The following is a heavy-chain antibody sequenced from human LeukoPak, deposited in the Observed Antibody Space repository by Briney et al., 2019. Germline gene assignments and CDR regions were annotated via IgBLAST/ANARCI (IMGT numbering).Heavy chain of an antibody. CDR3: ARDPHCSSTNCLFYY. Sequence: PSETLSLTCAVCGGSTSSSDWWSWVRQPPGRGLEWIGYIYRSDHSNYNPSLTSRVTMSLDKSKNQFSLKLSSVTAADTAVYYCARDPHCSSTNCLFYYWSQGTLVIVSS. D-gene: IGHD2-2*01. V-gene: IGHV4-4*02. CDR2: IYRSDHS. CDR1: GGSTSSSDW. J-gene: IGHJ4*02.